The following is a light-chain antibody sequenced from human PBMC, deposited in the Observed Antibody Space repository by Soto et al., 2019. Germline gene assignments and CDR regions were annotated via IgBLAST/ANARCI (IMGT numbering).Light chain of an antibody. J-gene: IGLJ1*01. V-gene: IGLV2-14*03. Sequence: QSALTQPASVYGSPGQSITISCTGTSSDIGAYNYVSWYQQHPGKAPKLIIYDVTNRPAGISSRFSASKSGNTASLTISVLQAEDEADYYCCSYKSSSTLYVFGTGTKLTVL. CDR2: DVT. CDR1: SSDIGAYNY. CDR3: CSYKSSSTLYV.